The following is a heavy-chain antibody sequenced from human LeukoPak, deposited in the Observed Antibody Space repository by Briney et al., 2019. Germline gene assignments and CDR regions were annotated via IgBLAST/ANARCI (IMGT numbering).Heavy chain of an antibody. CDR3: AKECCSSTSCSGPLDY. CDR1: GFTFSSYA. J-gene: IGHJ4*02. D-gene: IGHD2-2*01. Sequence: GGSLRLSSAASGFTFSSYAMSWVRQAPGKGLEWVSAISGSGGSTYYADSVKGRFTISRDNSKNTLYLQMNSLRAEDTAVYYCAKECCSSTSCSGPLDYWGQGTLVTVSS. CDR2: ISGSGGST. V-gene: IGHV3-23*01.